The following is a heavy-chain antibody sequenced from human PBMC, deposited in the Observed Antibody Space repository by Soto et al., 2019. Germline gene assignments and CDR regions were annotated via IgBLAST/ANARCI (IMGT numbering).Heavy chain of an antibody. CDR1: GFIFNSYD. V-gene: IGHV3-30*18. D-gene: IGHD2-15*01. CDR3: ANVLIGYCGGSPCTIFKS. Sequence: QVQLIESGGGVVQPGRSLRLSCAASGFIFNSYDMHWVRQAPGKGLEWVAFLSHDGSKKFYADSLKVRITISRDNFNNTLYLQVHSLRPEDTAVYYCANVLIGYCGGSPCTIFKSWGQGTLVSVSS. CDR2: LSHDGSKK. J-gene: IGHJ1*01.